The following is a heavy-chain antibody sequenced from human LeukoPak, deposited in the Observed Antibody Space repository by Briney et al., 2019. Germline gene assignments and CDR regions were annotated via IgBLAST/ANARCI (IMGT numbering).Heavy chain of an antibody. CDR3: AKDLKAGYSYGYLDY. V-gene: IGHV3-23*01. D-gene: IGHD5-18*01. CDR1: GLTFSSYA. J-gene: IGHJ4*02. CDR2: ISGSGGST. Sequence: GGSLRLSCAASGLTFSSYAMSWVRQAPGKGLEWVSAISGSGGSTYYADSVKGRFTISRDNSKNTLYLQMNSLRAEDTAVYYCAKDLKAGYSYGYLDYWGQGTLVTVSS.